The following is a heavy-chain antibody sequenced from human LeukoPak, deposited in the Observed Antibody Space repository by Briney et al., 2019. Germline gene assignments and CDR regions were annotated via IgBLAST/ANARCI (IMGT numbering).Heavy chain of an antibody. CDR1: GGSISSSSYY. CDR3: ARKYSSSWSWFDP. Sequence: PGGSLRLSCTVSGGSISSSSYYWGWIRQPPGKGLEWIGSIYYSGSTYYNPSLKSRVTISVDTSKNQFSLKLSSVTAADTAVYYCARKYSSSWSWFDPRGQGTLVTVSS. V-gene: IGHV4-39*01. J-gene: IGHJ5*02. D-gene: IGHD6-13*01. CDR2: IYYSGST.